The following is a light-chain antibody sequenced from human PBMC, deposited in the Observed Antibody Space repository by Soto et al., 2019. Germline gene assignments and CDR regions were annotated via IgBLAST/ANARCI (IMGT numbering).Light chain of an antibody. CDR1: QSVSNSY. V-gene: IGKV3-15*01. J-gene: IGKJ3*01. CDR3: QQYNRWPFT. CDR2: GAS. Sequence: TQSPGTLSLSPGERATISCRASQSVSNSYLDWYQQKPGQAPRLLIYGASSRDSGIPARFSGSGSGTEFTLTIGSLQSGDFAVYYCQQYNRWPFTFGRGTKVDIK.